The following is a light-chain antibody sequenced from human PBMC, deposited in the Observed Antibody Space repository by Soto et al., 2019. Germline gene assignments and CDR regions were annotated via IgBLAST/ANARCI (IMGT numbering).Light chain of an antibody. Sequence: DIQMTQSPSSLSASVGDRVTISCQGTEDISNFLNWYQQKPGKAPKLLIYDASNLEAGVPSRFSGGGSGTHFTLTISSLQPEDFATYYCEQYHNLLLSFGGGTKVDIK. CDR1: EDISNF. V-gene: IGKV1-33*01. J-gene: IGKJ4*01. CDR2: DAS. CDR3: EQYHNLLLS.